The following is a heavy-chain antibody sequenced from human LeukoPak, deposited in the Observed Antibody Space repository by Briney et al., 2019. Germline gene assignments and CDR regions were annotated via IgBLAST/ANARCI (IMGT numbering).Heavy chain of an antibody. CDR2: INHSGST. CDR1: GGSFSGYY. J-gene: IGHJ6*02. Sequence: PSETLSLTCAVYGGSFSGYYWSWLRQPPGKGLEGIGEINHSGSTNYNPSLKSRVTISVDTSKNQFSLKLGSVTAADTAVYYCARDNLDVTYYYGMDVWGQGITVTVSS. CDR3: ARDNLDVTYYYGMDV. V-gene: IGHV4-34*01. D-gene: IGHD3-16*01.